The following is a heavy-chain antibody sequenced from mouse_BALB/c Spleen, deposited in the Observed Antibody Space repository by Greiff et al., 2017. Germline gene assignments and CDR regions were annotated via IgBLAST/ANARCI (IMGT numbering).Heavy chain of an antibody. Sequence: VQLQQPGAELVRPGASVKLSCKASGYTFTSYWINWVKQRPGQGLEWIGNIYPSDSYTNYNQKFKDKATLTVDKSSSTAYMQLSSPTSEDSAVYYCTRSNWDGGYFDVWGAGTTVTVSS. J-gene: IGHJ1*01. V-gene: IGHV1-69*02. CDR2: IYPSDSYT. D-gene: IGHD4-1*01. CDR3: TRSNWDGGYFDV. CDR1: GYTFTSYW.